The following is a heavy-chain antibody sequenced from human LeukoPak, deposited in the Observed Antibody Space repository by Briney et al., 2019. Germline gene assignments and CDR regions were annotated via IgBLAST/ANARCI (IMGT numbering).Heavy chain of an antibody. V-gene: IGHV4-59*01. CDR2: IYYSGST. CDR1: GGSISSYY. CDR3: ARKDFWSGYHDY. J-gene: IGHJ4*02. Sequence: PSETLSLTCTVSGGSISSYYWSWIRQPPGKGLEWIGYIYYSGSTNYNPSLKSRVTISVDTSKNQFSLKLSSVTAADTAVYYCARKDFWSGYHDYWGQGTLVTVSS. D-gene: IGHD3-3*01.